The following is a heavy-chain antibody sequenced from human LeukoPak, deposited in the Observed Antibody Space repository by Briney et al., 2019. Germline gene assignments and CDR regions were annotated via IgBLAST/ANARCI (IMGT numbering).Heavy chain of an antibody. Sequence: ASVKVSCKASGYTFTSYGISRVRQAPGQGLEWMGWISAYNGNTNYAQKLQGRVTMTTDTSTSTAYMELRSLRSDDTAVYYCARDLLGSSGSGGVPDIWGQGTMVTVSS. J-gene: IGHJ3*02. CDR1: GYTFTSYG. D-gene: IGHD3-10*01. V-gene: IGHV1-18*01. CDR3: ARDLLGSSGSGGVPDI. CDR2: ISAYNGNT.